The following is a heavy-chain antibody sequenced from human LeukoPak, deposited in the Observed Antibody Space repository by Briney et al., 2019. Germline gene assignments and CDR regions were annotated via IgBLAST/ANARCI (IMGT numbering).Heavy chain of an antibody. V-gene: IGHV1-46*01. J-gene: IGHJ4*02. D-gene: IGHD3-22*01. Sequence: ASVKVSCKASGYTFTSYYMHWVRQAPGQGLEWMGIINPSGGSTSYAQKFQGRVTMTRDMSTSTVYMELSSLRSEDTAVYYCARRLEGRYYYDSSGYYYRWYYFDYWGQGTLVTVSS. CDR3: ARRLEGRYYYDSSGYYYRWYYFDY. CDR1: GYTFTSYY. CDR2: INPSGGST.